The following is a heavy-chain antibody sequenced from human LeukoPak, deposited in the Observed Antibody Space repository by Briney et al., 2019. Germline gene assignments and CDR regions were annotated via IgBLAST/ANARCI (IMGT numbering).Heavy chain of an antibody. Sequence: GGSLRLSCAASGFSFGDFYMTWIRQAPGKGLEWLSHISPSSTYTNFADSVKGRFTISRDNANNSLYLQMNSLRAEDTAVYYCARGHYAMDVWGQGTTVTVSS. CDR3: ARGHYAMDV. CDR1: GFSFGDFY. CDR2: ISPSSTYT. J-gene: IGHJ6*02. V-gene: IGHV3-11*06.